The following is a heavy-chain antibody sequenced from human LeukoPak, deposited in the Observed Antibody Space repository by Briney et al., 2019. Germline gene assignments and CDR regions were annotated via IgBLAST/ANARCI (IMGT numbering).Heavy chain of an antibody. Sequence: ASVKLSCKASGYALTGCYIHWVRQAPGPGLDWLVSINPTSGGTNYAQKFQGRVTMTRDTSISTAYMELSRLKSDDTAVYYCATPGYCSSTSCPAADYGMDVWGQGTTVTVSS. J-gene: IGHJ6*02. V-gene: IGHV1-2*02. CDR3: ATPGYCSSTSCPAADYGMDV. CDR1: GYALTGCY. D-gene: IGHD2-2*03. CDR2: INPTSGGT.